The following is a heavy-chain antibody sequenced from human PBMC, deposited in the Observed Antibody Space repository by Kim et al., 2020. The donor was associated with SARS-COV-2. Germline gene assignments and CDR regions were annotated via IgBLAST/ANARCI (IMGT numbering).Heavy chain of an antibody. J-gene: IGHJ3*02. D-gene: IGHD6-13*01. V-gene: IGHV1-2*04. CDR3: ARPIAAAGTGAFDI. Sequence: AQKFQGWVTMTRETSISTAYMELSRLRSDDTAVYYCARPIAAAGTGAFDIWGQGTMVTVSS.